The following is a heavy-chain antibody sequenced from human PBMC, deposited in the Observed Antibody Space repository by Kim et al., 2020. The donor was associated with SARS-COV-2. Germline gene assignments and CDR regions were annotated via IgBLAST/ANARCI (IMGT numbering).Heavy chain of an antibody. CDR3: ARKDDRFFYIDL. J-gene: IGHJ6*03. D-gene: IGHD3-3*01. CDR2: IYFTVNP. Sequence: SETLSLTCTVSGGSISPYFWSWIRLSPRTGLAFIGYIYFTVNPNYTPSLKSRVTMSLDRSKNQFSLRLTSVTAADTAVYYCARKDDRFFYIDLWGKGPPVTVSS. V-gene: IGHV4-59*01. CDR1: GGSISPYF.